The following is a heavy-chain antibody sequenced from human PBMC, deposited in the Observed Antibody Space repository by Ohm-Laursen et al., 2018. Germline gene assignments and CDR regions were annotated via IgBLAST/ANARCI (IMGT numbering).Heavy chain of an antibody. Sequence: TLSLTCNVSNAAMNSYTWNWIRQPAGRGLEWIGHISDRGRANYSPSLMSRLTMSIDTSIKQFSLKLTSVTAAGTAMYYCVGTGLLNGYDYWGHGTLVTVS. J-gene: IGHJ4*01. D-gene: IGHD3-9*01. CDR3: VGTGLLNGYDY. CDR1: NAAMNSYT. V-gene: IGHV4-4*07. CDR2: ISDRGRA.